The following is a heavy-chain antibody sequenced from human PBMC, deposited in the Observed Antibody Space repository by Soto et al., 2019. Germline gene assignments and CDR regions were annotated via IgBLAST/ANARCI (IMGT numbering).Heavy chain of an antibody. CDR3: ASTDCSSTSCYVLRRVVWFDP. CDR2: IYYSGST. CDR1: GGSISSGGYY. J-gene: IGHJ5*02. D-gene: IGHD2-2*01. Sequence: PSETLSLTCTVSGGSISSGGYYWSWIRQHPGKGLEWIGYIYYSGSTYYNPSLKSRVTISVDTSKNQFSLKLSSVTAADTAVYYCASTDCSSTSCYVLRRVVWFDPWGQGTLVTVSS. V-gene: IGHV4-31*03.